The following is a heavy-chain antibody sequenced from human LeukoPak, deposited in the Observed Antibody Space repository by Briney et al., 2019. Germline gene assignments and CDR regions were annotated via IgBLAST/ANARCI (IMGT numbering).Heavy chain of an antibody. J-gene: IGHJ4*02. V-gene: IGHV3-23*01. Sequence: GSLRLSCAASGFTFSNYAMTWVRQAPGRGLEWVSAISGSGGSIYYADSVRGRFTLSRDNSKNTVYLQMNSLRAEDTAVYYCAKALSGSYLSCFDYWGQGTLVTVSS. CDR2: ISGSGGSI. CDR1: GFTFSNYA. D-gene: IGHD1-26*01. CDR3: AKALSGSYLSCFDY.